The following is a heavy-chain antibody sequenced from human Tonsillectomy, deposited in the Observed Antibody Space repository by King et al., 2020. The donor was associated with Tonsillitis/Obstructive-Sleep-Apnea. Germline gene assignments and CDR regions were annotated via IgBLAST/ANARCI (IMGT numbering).Heavy chain of an antibody. Sequence: VQLQESGPGLVKPSETLSLTCTVSGGSINSYYWSWIRQPPGKGLEWIGYIYYSGSTNYNPSLKSRVTISVDTSKKQFSLKLSSVTAADTAVYYCASRTTLVTPGYFQHWGQGTLVTVSS. V-gene: IGHV4-59*08. CDR1: GGSINSYY. D-gene: IGHD4-23*01. CDR3: ASRTTLVTPGYFQH. CDR2: IYYSGST. J-gene: IGHJ1*01.